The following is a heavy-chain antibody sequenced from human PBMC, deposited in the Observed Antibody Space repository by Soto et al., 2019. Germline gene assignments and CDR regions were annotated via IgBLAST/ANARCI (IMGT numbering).Heavy chain of an antibody. V-gene: IGHV1-8*01. CDR2: MNPNSGNT. D-gene: IGHD5-12*01. Sequence: QVQLVQSGAEVKKPGASVKVSCKASGYTFTSYDINWVRQATGQGREWMGWMNPNSGNTGYAQKIQARVTMTRNTSISTAYMKLSSRRSEDTAVYYCAIDTSGDNGFWGQGTLVTVSS. CDR1: GYTFTSYD. CDR3: AIDTSGDNGF. J-gene: IGHJ4*02.